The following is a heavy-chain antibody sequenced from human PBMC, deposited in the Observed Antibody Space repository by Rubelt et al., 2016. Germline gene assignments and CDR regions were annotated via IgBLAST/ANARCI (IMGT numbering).Heavy chain of an antibody. J-gene: IGHJ2*01. D-gene: IGHD6-6*01. Sequence: QVQLVQSGAEVKKPGASVKVSCKASGYTFTSYGISWVRQAPGQGLEWMGWISAYNGNTNYAQKLQGRVTMTTDTSTRTAYMVLRSLRSDDTAVYYCARDRIRIAARQGWYFDLWGRGTLVTVSS. CDR2: ISAYNGNT. V-gene: IGHV1-18*01. CDR1: GYTFTSYG. CDR3: ARDRIRIAARQGWYFDL.